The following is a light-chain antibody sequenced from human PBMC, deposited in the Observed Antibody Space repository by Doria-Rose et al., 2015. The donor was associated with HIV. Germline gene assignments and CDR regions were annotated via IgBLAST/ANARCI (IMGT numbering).Light chain of an antibody. CDR2: DGS. Sequence: LTQSPGTLSLSPGERATLSRRASQRVKSSYLAWYQQKPGQAPRLLIYDGSTRATGIPDRFSASGYGTDFTLTINRLEPEDFALYYCHQYGTSWTFGQGTKVEI. CDR3: HQYGTSWT. J-gene: IGKJ1*01. CDR1: QRVKSSY. V-gene: IGKV3-20*01.